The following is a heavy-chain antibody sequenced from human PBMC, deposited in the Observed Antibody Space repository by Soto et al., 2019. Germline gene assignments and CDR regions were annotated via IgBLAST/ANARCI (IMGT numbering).Heavy chain of an antibody. CDR2: ISGGGGST. CDR1: GFTFSLSA. Sequence: EVQLLESGGGFVQPGESLRLSCAASGFTFSLSAMSWVRQAPGRGLEWVSSISGGGGSTEYADSVKGRFTISRENSKDTVLLDMNSLRAEETAVYYCAKGPEYDILTGCDYWGQGALVTVSS. D-gene: IGHD3-9*01. J-gene: IGHJ4*02. CDR3: AKGPEYDILTGCDY. V-gene: IGHV3-23*01.